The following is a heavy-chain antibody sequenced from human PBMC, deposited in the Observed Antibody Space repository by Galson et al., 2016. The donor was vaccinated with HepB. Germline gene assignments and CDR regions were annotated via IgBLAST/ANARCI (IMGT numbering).Heavy chain of an antibody. J-gene: IGHJ4*02. CDR2: INPHSGAT. CDR3: AKDQCSGGDCFTTFDN. D-gene: IGHD2-21*02. CDR1: EYPFTAYY. V-gene: IGHV1-2*02. Sequence: SVKVSCKASEYPFTAYYLHWVRQAPGQGLEWMGWINPHSGATTYAKKFQGRVTMTRDTSISTASVELRSLRSDDTAIYYCAKDQCSGGDCFTTFDNWGQGTLVIVSS.